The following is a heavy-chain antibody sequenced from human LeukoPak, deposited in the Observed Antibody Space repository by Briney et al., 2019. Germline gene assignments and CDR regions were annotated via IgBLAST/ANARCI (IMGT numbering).Heavy chain of an antibody. CDR3: ARHHDGGPKLRLDF. V-gene: IGHV4-59*08. D-gene: IGHD2-15*01. CDR2: FHYSGST. CDR1: GASVSTYY. Sequence: AETLSLTCRVSGASVSTYYWSWIRQSPGKGLEWIGFFHYSGSTNYNPSLNSRVTTSIDTSMNQLSLTLVSVTAADTAVYFCARHHDGGPKLRLDFWGLGVLVTVSS. J-gene: IGHJ4*02.